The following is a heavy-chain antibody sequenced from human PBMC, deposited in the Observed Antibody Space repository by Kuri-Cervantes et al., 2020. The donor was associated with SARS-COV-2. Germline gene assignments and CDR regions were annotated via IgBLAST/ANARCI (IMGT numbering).Heavy chain of an antibody. Sequence: GSLRLSCAVSGYSISSGYYWGWIRQPPGKGLEWIGSIYYSGSTYYNPSLKSRVTISLDTSKNQFSLKLKSMTAADTAVYYCAGGVTIFGVVQSFDDWGQGTLVTVSS. D-gene: IGHD3-3*01. CDR1: GYSISSGYY. V-gene: IGHV4-38-2*01. CDR2: IYYSGST. J-gene: IGHJ4*02. CDR3: AGGVTIFGVVQSFDD.